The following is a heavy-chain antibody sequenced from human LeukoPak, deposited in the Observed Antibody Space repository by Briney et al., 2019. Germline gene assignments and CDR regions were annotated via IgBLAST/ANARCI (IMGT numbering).Heavy chain of an antibody. CDR1: GFTLSEYA. CDR2: IGGSHT. D-gene: IGHD3-10*01. V-gene: IGHV3-23*01. CDR3: VKRVDGSGSYYIDY. Sequence: GGSLRLSCAASGFTLSEYAMTWVRQAPGKGLEWVSAIGGSHTFYADSVKGRFTISRDDSKNTLYLQMNSLRAEDTAIYYCVKRVDGSGSYYIDYWGHGILVTVSS. J-gene: IGHJ4*01.